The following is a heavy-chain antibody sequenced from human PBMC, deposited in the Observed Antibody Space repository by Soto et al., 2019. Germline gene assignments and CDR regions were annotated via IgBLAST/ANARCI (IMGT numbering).Heavy chain of an antibody. CDR1: GFIFRDWF. CDR2: ISKDSGRAT. D-gene: IGHD2-15*01. V-gene: IGHV3-11*04. Sequence: GGSLRLSCAASGFIFRDWFMSWIRQAPGKGLEWISYISKDSGRATRYADSVKGRFTISRDNAKNSLFLQMNSLRAEDTALYYCARDYGKLNPWGQGTLVTVSS. J-gene: IGHJ5*02. CDR3: ARDYGKLNP.